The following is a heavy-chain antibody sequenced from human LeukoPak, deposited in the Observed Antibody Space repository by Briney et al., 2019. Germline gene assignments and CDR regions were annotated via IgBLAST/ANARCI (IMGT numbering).Heavy chain of an antibody. CDR1: GYTFTSYW. D-gene: IGHD4-23*01. CDR2: IYPDDSDT. V-gene: IGHV5-51*01. J-gene: IGHJ6*04. CDR3: ARIMYGGKDPEDV. Sequence: GESLKISCKGSGYTFTSYWIAWVRQMPGKGLEWMGIIYPDDSDTKYSPSFQGQVTISADKSINTAYLQWSSLKASDTAMYYCARIMYGGKDPEDVWGKGTTVIVSS.